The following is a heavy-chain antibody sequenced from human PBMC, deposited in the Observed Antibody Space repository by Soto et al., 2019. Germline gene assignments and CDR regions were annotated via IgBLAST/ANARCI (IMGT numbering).Heavy chain of an antibody. CDR2: ISPSNTTI. D-gene: IGHD2-2*01. V-gene: IGHV3-48*03. J-gene: IGHJ3*01. CDR3: AGVGRGFCSSARCYTDGFDL. CDR1: GFTFSLYP. Sequence: QLVESGGGLVQPGGSLRLSCAASGFTFSLYPMNWVRQAPGKGLEWLSYISPSNTTIYYADSVKGRFTISRDNAKDSLDLQMNGLRGDDTAVFYCAGVGRGFCSSARCYTDGFDLWGQGTVVTVST.